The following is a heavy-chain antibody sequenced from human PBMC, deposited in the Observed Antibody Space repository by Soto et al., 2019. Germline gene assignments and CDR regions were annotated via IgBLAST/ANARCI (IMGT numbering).Heavy chain of an antibody. V-gene: IGHV1-3*01. CDR1: GYTFTSYA. CDR2: INAGNGNT. Sequence: ASVKVSCKASGYTFTSYAMHWVRQAPGQRLEWMGWINAGNGNTKYSQKFQGRVTITRDTSASTAYMELSSLRSEDTAVYYCARDQSKRLLWFGEPQGYYYYGMDVWGQGTTVTVSS. J-gene: IGHJ6*02. D-gene: IGHD3-10*01. CDR3: ARDQSKRLLWFGEPQGYYYYGMDV.